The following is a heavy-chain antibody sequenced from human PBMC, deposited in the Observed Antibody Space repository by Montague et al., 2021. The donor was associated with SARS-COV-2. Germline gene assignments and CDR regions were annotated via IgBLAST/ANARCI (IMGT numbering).Heavy chain of an antibody. Sequence: CAISGDSVGINTPARNWDRHSPSLDLAWLGRTNYRSKWTSDYATSVECRISIDPDTSKNQFSLMLTSVTAADTAVYYCARIRAIKYDAFDIWGQGTVVAVSS. CDR2: TNYRSKWTS. CDR3: ARIRAIKYDAFDI. D-gene: IGHD2-2*01. CDR1: GDSVGINTPA. V-gene: IGHV6-1*01. J-gene: IGHJ3*02.